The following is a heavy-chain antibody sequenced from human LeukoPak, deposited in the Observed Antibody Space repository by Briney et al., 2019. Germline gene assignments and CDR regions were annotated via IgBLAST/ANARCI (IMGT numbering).Heavy chain of an antibody. V-gene: IGHV3-30*02. CDR2: IRYDGSNK. CDR1: GNTFSSYG. Sequence: GGSLRLSCAASGNTFSSYGMHWVRQAPGKGLGWVAFIRYDGSNKYYADSVKGRFTISRDNSKNTLSLQMNSLRPEDTAMYYCANTEDYYDSGNSMAYWGQGTLVTVSS. CDR3: ANTEDYYDSGNSMAY. J-gene: IGHJ4*02. D-gene: IGHD3-22*01.